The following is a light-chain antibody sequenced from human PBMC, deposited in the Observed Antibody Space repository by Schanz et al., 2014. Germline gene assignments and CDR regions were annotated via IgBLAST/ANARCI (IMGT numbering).Light chain of an antibody. V-gene: IGLV2-8*01. CDR1: SSDVGGYKY. CDR3: SSYAGSNNLVL. J-gene: IGLJ2*01. CDR2: EVS. Sequence: QSVLTQPPSASGSPGQSVTISCTGSSSDVGGYKYVSWYQQHPGKAPKLIIYEVSKRPSGVPDRFSGSKSGNTASLTVSGLQAEDEADYYCSSYAGSNNLVLFGGGTKLTVL.